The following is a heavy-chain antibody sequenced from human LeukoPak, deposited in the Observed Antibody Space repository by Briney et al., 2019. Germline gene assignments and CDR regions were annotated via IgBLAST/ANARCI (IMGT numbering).Heavy chain of an antibody. CDR3: ARRRGDGYLDY. V-gene: IGHV4-59*08. CDR1: GGSISSYY. Sequence: SETLSLTCTVSGGSISSYYWSWIRQPPGKGLEWIGYIYYSGSTNYNPSLKSRVTISIDTSKNQFSLKLSSVTAADTAVYYRARRRGDGYLDYWGQGTLVTVSS. CDR2: IYYSGST. D-gene: IGHD5-24*01. J-gene: IGHJ4*02.